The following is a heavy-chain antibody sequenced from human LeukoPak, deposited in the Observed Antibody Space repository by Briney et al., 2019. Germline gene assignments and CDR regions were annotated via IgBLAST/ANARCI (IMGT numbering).Heavy chain of an antibody. CDR3: AREPVYYYYMDV. Sequence: GGSLRLSCAASGFTFSNYGMYWVRQAPGKGLEWVSYISGGGTTIYYADSVKGRFTISRDSAKDSLDLQMNSLRAEDTAVYYCAREPVYYYYMDVWGKGTTVTVSS. CDR1: GFTFSNYG. J-gene: IGHJ6*03. V-gene: IGHV3-48*01. CDR2: ISGGGTTI.